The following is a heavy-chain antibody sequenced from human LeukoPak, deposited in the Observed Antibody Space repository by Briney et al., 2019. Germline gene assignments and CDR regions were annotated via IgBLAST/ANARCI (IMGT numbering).Heavy chain of an antibody. J-gene: IGHJ4*02. CDR1: GFTFSSYG. V-gene: IGHV3-30*02. CDR2: IRYDGSNK. D-gene: IGHD6-19*01. Sequence: GGSLRLSCAASGFTFSSYGMHWVRQAPGKGLEWVAFIRYDGSNKYYADSVKGRFTISRDNSKNTLYLQMNSLRAEDTAVYYCAKEYSSGWYSCDCWGQGTLVTVSS. CDR3: AKEYSSGWYSCDC.